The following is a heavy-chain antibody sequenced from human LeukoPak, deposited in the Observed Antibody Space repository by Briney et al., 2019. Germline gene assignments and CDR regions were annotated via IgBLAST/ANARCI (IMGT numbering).Heavy chain of an antibody. J-gene: IGHJ5*02. V-gene: IGHV1-46*01. Sequence: ASVKVPCKASGYTFTSYYMHWVRQAPGQGLEWMGIINPSGGSTSYAQKFQGRVTMTRDTSTSTVYMELSSLRSEDTAVYYCARRLLVGWFDPWGQGTLVTVSS. CDR3: ARRLLVGWFDP. D-gene: IGHD2-8*02. CDR2: INPSGGST. CDR1: GYTFTSYY.